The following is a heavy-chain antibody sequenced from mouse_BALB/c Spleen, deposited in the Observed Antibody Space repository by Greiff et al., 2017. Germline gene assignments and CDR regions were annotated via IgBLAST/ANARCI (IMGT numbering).Heavy chain of an antibody. Sequence: LQQPGSELVRPGASVKLSCKASGYTFTSYWMHWVKQRPGQGLEWIGNIYPGSGSTNYDAKFKSKATLTVDTSSSTACMQLSSLTSEDSAVYYCTREVVADYWGQGTTLTVSS. V-gene: IGHV1S22*01. D-gene: IGHD1-1*01. CDR1: GYTFTSYW. CDR2: IYPGSGST. J-gene: IGHJ2*01. CDR3: TREVVADY.